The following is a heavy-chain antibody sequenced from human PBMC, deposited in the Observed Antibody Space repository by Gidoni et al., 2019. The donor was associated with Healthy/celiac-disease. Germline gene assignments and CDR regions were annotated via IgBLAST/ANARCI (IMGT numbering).Heavy chain of an antibody. CDR2: IFSNDEK. V-gene: IGHV2-26*01. Sequence: QVTLKESGPVLVKPTETLTLTCTVSGFSLSNARMGVSWIRQPPGKALEWLAHIFSNDEKSYSTSLKSRLTISKDTSKSQVVLTMTNMDPVDTATYYCARIKDGGYSYGPAFDYWGQGTLVTVSS. CDR3: ARIKDGGYSYGPAFDY. CDR1: GFSLSNARMG. J-gene: IGHJ4*02. D-gene: IGHD5-18*01.